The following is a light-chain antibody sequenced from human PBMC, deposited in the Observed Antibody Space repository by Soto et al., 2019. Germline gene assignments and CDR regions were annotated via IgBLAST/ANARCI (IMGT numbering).Light chain of an antibody. J-gene: IGKJ1*01. V-gene: IGKV3-20*01. CDR3: QQYGSSGT. CDR1: QSVSSSY. CDR2: GAS. Sequence: EIVLTQSPCTLSLSPGERATLSCRASQSVSSSYVGWYQQKPGPAPRLLIYGASSRATGIPDRFSGSGSGTDFTLTISRLEPEDFAVYYCQQYGSSGTFGQGTKVDIK.